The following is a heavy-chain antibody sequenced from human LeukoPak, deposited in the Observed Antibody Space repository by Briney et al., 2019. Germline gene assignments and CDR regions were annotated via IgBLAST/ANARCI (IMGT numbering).Heavy chain of an antibody. CDR2: ISSSSTYI. D-gene: IGHD6-19*01. Sequence: GGSLRLSCAASGFTFSNYGMNWVRQAPGKGLEWVSSISSSSTYIYYADSVKGRFTISRDNAKNSLYLQMNSLRAEDTAVYYCAKSSGWNYYYYYMDVCGKGTTVIASS. V-gene: IGHV3-21*01. J-gene: IGHJ6*03. CDR1: GFTFSNYG. CDR3: AKSSGWNYYYYYMDV.